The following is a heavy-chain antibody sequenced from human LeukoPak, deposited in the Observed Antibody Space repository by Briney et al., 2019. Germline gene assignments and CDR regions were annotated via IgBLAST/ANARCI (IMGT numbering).Heavy chain of an antibody. CDR1: GGSFSGYY. J-gene: IGHJ4*02. Sequence: SETLSLTCAVYGGSFSGYYWSWIRQPPGKGLEWIGEINHSGSTNYNPSLKSRVTISVDTSKNQFSLKLSSVTAADTAVYYCARDGSGYDFWSGYYPHFDYWGQGTLVTVSS. CDR2: INHSGST. D-gene: IGHD3-3*01. CDR3: ARDGSGYDFWSGYYPHFDY. V-gene: IGHV4-34*01.